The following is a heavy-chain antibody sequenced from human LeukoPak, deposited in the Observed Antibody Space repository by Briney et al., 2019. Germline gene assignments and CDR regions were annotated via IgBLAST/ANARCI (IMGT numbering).Heavy chain of an antibody. D-gene: IGHD4-11*01. J-gene: IGHJ4*02. CDR3: ASPLRHGTGYSIPFGC. CDR1: GITVNSNY. V-gene: IGHV3-66*01. CDR2: IYSGGTT. Sequence: GGSLRLSCAASGITVNSNYMSWVRQSPGKGLEWVPVIYSGGTTYYSDSVKGRFTLSRDDSKNTLYLQMNSLRAEDTAVYYCASPLRHGTGYSIPFGCWGQGTLVTVSS.